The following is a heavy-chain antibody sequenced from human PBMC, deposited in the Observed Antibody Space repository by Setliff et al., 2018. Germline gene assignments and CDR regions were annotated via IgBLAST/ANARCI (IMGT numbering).Heavy chain of an antibody. CDR2: IKQDGSEK. D-gene: IGHD3-16*01. CDR1: GFTFSRYW. Sequence: PGGSLRLFCAASGFTFSRYWMSWVRQAPGKGLEWVANIKQDGSEKYYVDSVKGRFTISRDNAKNSLYLQMNSLRAEDTAVYYCARDGGEYWGQGTLVTVSS. J-gene: IGHJ4*02. CDR3: ARDGGEY. V-gene: IGHV3-7*01.